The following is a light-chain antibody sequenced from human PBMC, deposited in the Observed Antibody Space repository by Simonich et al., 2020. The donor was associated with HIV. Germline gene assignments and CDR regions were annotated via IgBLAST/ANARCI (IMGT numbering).Light chain of an antibody. CDR2: LNSDGSH. V-gene: IGLV4-69*01. CDR3: QTWGTGIRV. Sequence: QLVLTQSPSASASLGASVKLTCTLSSGHSSYAIAGHQLQPEKGPRYLMKLNSDGSHSKGDGIPDRFSGSSSGAERYLTISSLQSEDEADYYCQTWGTGIRVFVGGTKLTVL. CDR1: SGHSSYA. J-gene: IGLJ2*01.